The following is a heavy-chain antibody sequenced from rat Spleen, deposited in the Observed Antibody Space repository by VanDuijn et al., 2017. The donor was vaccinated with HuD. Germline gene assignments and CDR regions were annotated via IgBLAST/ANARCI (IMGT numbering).Heavy chain of an antibody. CDR3: ALLDYVMDA. CDR1: GFTFNNYW. Sequence: EVQLVESGGGLVQPGRSLKLSCVVSGFTFNNYWMSWIRQAPGKGLEWVASISSSSSYIYYADTVKGRFTISRENAKNTLYLQMTSLRSEDTALYYCALLDYVMDAWGQGASVTVSS. CDR2: ISSSSSYI. J-gene: IGHJ4*01. V-gene: IGHV5-34*01. D-gene: IGHD4-6*01.